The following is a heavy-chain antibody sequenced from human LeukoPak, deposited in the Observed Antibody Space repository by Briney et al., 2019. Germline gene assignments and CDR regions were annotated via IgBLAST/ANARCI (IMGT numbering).Heavy chain of an antibody. V-gene: IGHV3-48*03. CDR2: ISSSGSTI. CDR1: GFTFSSYE. J-gene: IGHJ4*02. D-gene: IGHD6-13*01. CDR3: AGLLAAAGTGY. Sequence: GGSLRLSCAASGFTFSSYEMNWVRQAPGKGLEWVSYISSSGSTIYYADSVKGRFTISRDNAKNSLYLQMNSLRAEDTAVYYCAGLLAAAGTGYWGQGTLVTVSS.